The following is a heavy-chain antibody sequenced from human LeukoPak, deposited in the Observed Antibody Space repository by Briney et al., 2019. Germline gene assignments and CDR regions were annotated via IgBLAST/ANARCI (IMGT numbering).Heavy chain of an antibody. Sequence: GGSLRLSCAASGFTFSNYAMHWVRQAPGEGLEYVSAISSNGGSTYYADSVKGRFTISRDNAKNSLYLQMNSLRAEDTAVYYCAREGSYYDSSGYYSSFDYWGQGTLVTVSS. CDR2: ISSNGGST. V-gene: IGHV3-64*02. D-gene: IGHD3-22*01. J-gene: IGHJ4*02. CDR1: GFTFSNYA. CDR3: AREGSYYDSSGYYSSFDY.